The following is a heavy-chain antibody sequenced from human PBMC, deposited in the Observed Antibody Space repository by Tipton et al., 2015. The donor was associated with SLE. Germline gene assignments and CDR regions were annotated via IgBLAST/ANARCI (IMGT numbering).Heavy chain of an antibody. J-gene: IGHJ4*02. Sequence: GSLRLSCAASGFTFSNAWMSWVRQAPGKGLEWVGRIRSKANSYATAYAASVKGRFTISRDDSKNTAYLQMNSLKTEDTAVYYCTRQTADHLGDLQDYWGQGTLVTVSS. D-gene: IGHD2-21*02. CDR1: GFTFSNAW. V-gene: IGHV3-73*01. CDR2: IRSKANSYAT. CDR3: TRQTADHLGDLQDY.